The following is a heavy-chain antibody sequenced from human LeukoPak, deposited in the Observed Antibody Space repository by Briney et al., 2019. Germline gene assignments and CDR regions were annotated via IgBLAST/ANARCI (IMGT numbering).Heavy chain of an antibody. CDR3: ARHFRGQWCMDV. Sequence: PSETLSLTCTVSGGSISSYYWSWIRQPPGKGLEWIGYIYYSGSTNYNPSLKSRVTISVDTSKNQFSLKLSSVTAADTAVYYCARHFRGQWCMDVWGKGTTVIISS. CDR2: IYYSGST. D-gene: IGHD2-15*01. CDR1: GGSISSYY. J-gene: IGHJ6*03. V-gene: IGHV4-59*01.